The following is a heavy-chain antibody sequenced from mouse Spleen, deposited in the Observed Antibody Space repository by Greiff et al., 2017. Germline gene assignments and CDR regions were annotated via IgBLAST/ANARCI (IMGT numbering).Heavy chain of an antibody. J-gene: IGHJ3*01. CDR3: ARDYGSRSAGFAD. Sequence: QVQLQQPGAELVMPGASVKLSCKASGYTFTSYWMHWVKQRPGQGLEWIGEIDPSDSYTNYNQKFKGKATLTVDKSSSTAYMQLSSLTSEDSAVYYCARDYGSRSAGFADWGQGTLVTVSA. D-gene: IGHD1-1*01. V-gene: IGHV1-69*01. CDR2: IDPSDSYT. CDR1: GYTFTSYW.